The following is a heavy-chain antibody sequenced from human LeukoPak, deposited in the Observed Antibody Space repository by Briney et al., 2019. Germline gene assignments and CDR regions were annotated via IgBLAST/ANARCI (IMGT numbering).Heavy chain of an antibody. CDR2: ISYDETTK. CDR3: AKDYDSSGLDY. D-gene: IGHD3-22*01. J-gene: IGHJ4*02. CDR1: GFTFSSYG. Sequence: GGSLRLSCTASGFTFSSYGMHWVRQAPGKGLEWVAVISYDETTKYYADSVKGRFTISRDNSKNTLYLQMNSLRAEDTAVYYCAKDYDSSGLDYWGQGTLVTVSS. V-gene: IGHV3-30*18.